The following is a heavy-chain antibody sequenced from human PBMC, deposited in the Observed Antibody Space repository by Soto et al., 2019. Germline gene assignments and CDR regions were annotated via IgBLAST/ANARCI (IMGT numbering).Heavy chain of an antibody. CDR1: GYSFTSYW. J-gene: IGHJ4*02. D-gene: IGHD3-22*01. CDR3: ARHSYDSSGYYYGDF. CDR2: IDPSDSDT. V-gene: IGHV5-10-1*01. Sequence: PGESLKISCKGSGYSFTSYWITWVRQMPGKGLQWMGRIDPSDSDTNYNPSFQGHVTFSVDKSISTAYLHCSSLRASDTAIFYCARHSYDSSGYYYGDFWGQGTLVTVS.